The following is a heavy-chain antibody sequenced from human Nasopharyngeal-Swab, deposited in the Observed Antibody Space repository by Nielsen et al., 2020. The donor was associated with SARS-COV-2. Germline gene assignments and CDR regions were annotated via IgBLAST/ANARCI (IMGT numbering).Heavy chain of an antibody. D-gene: IGHD3-10*01. CDR1: GASFSGYY. CDR3: ARGGFEYYFDY. J-gene: IGHJ4*02. Sequence: TCGLNGASFSGYYWGWIRQPPGKGLEWIGDITRSGNTNYNPALRSRVTISVATSKNQFSLKLSSVTAADTAVYYCARGGFEYYFDYWGQGTLVTVSS. V-gene: IGHV4-34*01. CDR2: ITRSGNT.